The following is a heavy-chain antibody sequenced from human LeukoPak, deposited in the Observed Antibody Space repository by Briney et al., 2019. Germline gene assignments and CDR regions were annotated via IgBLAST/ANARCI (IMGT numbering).Heavy chain of an antibody. Sequence: GGSLRLSCEASGFTFRDHWMHWVRQVPGKGLVWVSRINGDESSTAYADSVKGRFTISRDNARNTLYLQMNSLRVEDMAIYYCARDRAESNWTNHTLFDSWGQGTLVTVSS. CDR2: INGDESST. J-gene: IGHJ4*02. CDR1: GFTFRDHW. CDR3: ARDRAESNWTNHTLFDS. D-gene: IGHD1/OR15-1a*01. V-gene: IGHV3-74*01.